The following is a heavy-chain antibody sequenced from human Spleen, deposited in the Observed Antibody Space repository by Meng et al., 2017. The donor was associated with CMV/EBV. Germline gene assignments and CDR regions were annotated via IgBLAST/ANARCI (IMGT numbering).Heavy chain of an antibody. D-gene: IGHD7-27*01. J-gene: IGHJ5*02. CDR1: GGAVSSASYY. V-gene: IGHV4-61*01. CDR3: ARVLGGNWFDP. Sequence: TCTVSGGAVSSASYYWSWIRKPQGKGMEWIGYIYYSGSTNYNPSLKSRVTISVETSKNQFSLKLTSVTAVDTAVYYCARVLGGNWFDPWGQGTLVTVSS. CDR2: IYYSGST.